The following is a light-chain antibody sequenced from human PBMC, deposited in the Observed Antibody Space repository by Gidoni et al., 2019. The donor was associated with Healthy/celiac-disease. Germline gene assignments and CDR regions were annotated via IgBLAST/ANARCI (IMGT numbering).Light chain of an antibody. J-gene: IGKJ3*01. CDR2: DAS. CDR3: QQRSNRFT. Sequence: EIVLTQSPATLSLSPGERATLSCRASQSVSRYLAWYQQKPGQAPRLLIYDASNRATGIPARFSGSGSGTDFTLTISSLEPEDFAVYYCQQRSNRFTFGPGTKVDIK. V-gene: IGKV3-11*01. CDR1: QSVSRY.